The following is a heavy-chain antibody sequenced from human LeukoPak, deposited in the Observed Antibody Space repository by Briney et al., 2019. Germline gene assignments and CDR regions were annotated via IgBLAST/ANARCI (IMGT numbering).Heavy chain of an antibody. Sequence: GESLKISCKGSGYSFTNYWIGWVRQMPGKGLEWMGIIYPGDSDTRYSPSFQAQVTIADETSISTAYLQGSSLKASDTAMYYCARQENWAVDNWGQGTLVTVSS. CDR2: IYPGDSDT. D-gene: IGHD7-27*01. V-gene: IGHV5-51*01. CDR3: ARQENWAVDN. J-gene: IGHJ4*02. CDR1: GYSFTNYW.